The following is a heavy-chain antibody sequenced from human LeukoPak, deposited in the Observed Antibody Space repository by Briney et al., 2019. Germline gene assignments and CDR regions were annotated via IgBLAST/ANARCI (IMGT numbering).Heavy chain of an antibody. V-gene: IGHV1-18*01. J-gene: IGHJ4*02. CDR1: GYTFTSYG. CDR3: ARSSSGWQDDY. Sequence: GASVKVSCKASGYTFTSYGISWVRQAPGQGLEWMGWISGYNGNTNYAQKLQGRVTMTTDTSTNTAYMELRSLRSDDTAVYYCARSSSGWQDDYWGQGTLVTVSS. D-gene: IGHD6-19*01. CDR2: ISGYNGNT.